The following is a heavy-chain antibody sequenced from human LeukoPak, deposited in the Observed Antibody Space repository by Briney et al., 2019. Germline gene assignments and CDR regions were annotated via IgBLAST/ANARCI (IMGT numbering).Heavy chain of an antibody. CDR1: GYTFTDYY. V-gene: IGHV1-2*02. Sequence: ASVKLSCEASGYTFTDYYMSRVRQAPGQGLEWMGWIHPNSGGTNYAQKFQGRVTMTRDTSISTAYMELSRLTSDDTAVYYCGRKSAARKTSEFDYWGQGTLVTVSS. CDR3: GRKSAARKTSEFDY. J-gene: IGHJ4*02. CDR2: IHPNSGGT. D-gene: IGHD6-6*01.